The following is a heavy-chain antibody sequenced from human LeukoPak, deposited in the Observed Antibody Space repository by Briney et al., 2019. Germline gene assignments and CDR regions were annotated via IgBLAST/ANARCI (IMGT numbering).Heavy chain of an antibody. CDR2: INSDESSK. CDR3: ARVKLTVATNYFDY. Sequence: PGGSLRLSCAASGFTFGSHWMHWVRQAPGKGLVWVSRINSDESSKSYADSVKGRFAISRDNAKNTLYLQMNSLRAEDTAVYYCARVKLTVATNYFDYWGQGTLVTVSS. D-gene: IGHD5-12*01. V-gene: IGHV3-74*01. CDR1: GFTFGSHW. J-gene: IGHJ4*02.